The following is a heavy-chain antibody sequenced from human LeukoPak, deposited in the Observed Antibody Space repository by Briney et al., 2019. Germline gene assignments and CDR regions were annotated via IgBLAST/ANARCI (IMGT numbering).Heavy chain of an antibody. J-gene: IGHJ4*02. D-gene: IGHD6-19*01. V-gene: IGHV3-13*01. CDR1: GFTFSSYD. Sequence: GGSLRLSCAASGFTFSSYDMHWVRQATGKGLEWVSAIGTAGDTYYPGSVKGRFTISRENAKNSLYLQMNSLRAGDTGVYYCARGYSSGWYDYWGQGTLVTVSS. CDR3: ARGYSSGWYDY. CDR2: IGTAGDT.